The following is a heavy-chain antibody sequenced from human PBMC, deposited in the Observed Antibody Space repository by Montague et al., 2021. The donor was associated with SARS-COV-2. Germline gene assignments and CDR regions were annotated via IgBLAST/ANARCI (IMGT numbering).Heavy chain of an antibody. CDR2: IYYSGST. Sequence: SETLSLTCTVSGGSISSYYWSWIRQPPGKGLELIGYIYYSGSTNYNPSXXSRVTISVDTSKNQFSLKLSSVTAADTAVYYCARLWGSDIVLMVYAIKGWFDPWGQGTLVTVSS. CDR3: ARLWGSDIVLMVYAIKGWFDP. CDR1: GGSISSYY. J-gene: IGHJ5*02. V-gene: IGHV4-59*08. D-gene: IGHD2-8*01.